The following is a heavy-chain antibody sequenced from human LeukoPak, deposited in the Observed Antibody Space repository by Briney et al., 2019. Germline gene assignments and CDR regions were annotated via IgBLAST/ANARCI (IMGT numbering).Heavy chain of an antibody. D-gene: IGHD5-24*01. J-gene: IGHJ4*02. CDR3: ARVEMATIITY. Sequence: KPSETLSLTCTVSGGSISSGDYYWSWIRQPPGKGLEWIGYIYYSGSTYYNPSLKSRVTISVDTSKNQFSLKLSSVTAADTAVYYCARVEMATIITYWGQGTLVTVSS. CDR2: IYYSGST. V-gene: IGHV4-30-4*01. CDR1: GGSISSGDYY.